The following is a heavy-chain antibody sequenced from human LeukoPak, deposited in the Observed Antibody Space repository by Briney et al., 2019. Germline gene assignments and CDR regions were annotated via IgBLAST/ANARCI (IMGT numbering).Heavy chain of an antibody. D-gene: IGHD2-15*01. V-gene: IGHV3-23*01. CDR2: ISGSGDSA. CDR3: AKTRGYCSGGSCYSDY. J-gene: IGHJ4*02. Sequence: PGGSLRLSCAASGFTFSSYAMTWVRQAPGKGLERVSAISGSGDSAFYADSVKGRFTISRDNSKKTLYLQMNSLRAEDTAAYYCAKTRGYCSGGSCYSDYWGQGTLVTVSS. CDR1: GFTFSSYA.